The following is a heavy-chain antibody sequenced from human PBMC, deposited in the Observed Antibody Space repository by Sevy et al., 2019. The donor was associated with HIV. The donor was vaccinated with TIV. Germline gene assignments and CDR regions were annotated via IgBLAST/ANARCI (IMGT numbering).Heavy chain of an antibody. Sequence: SETLSLTCTVSGASITSSSYYWGWIRLPPGRGVEGIGSINYSGSTYYNPSLMSRVIISADTSKNQFSLKLSSVTAADTAVYFCARHDDHLFAYWGQGTLVTVSS. CDR2: INYSGST. D-gene: IGHD1-1*01. J-gene: IGHJ4*02. V-gene: IGHV4-39*01. CDR1: GASITSSSYY. CDR3: ARHDDHLFAY.